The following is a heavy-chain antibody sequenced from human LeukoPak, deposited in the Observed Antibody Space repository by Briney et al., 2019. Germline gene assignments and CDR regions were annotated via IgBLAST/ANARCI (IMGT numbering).Heavy chain of an antibody. CDR2: INHSGST. V-gene: IGHV4-34*01. D-gene: IGHD6-19*01. Sequence: SETLSLPCAVYGGSFCGYYWSWIRQPTGKALEWIGEINHSGSTNYNPFLKSRVTISVDTSKNQFSLKLSSVTAADTAVYYCARGRLGSSGWWEFFQHWGQGTLVTVSS. CDR1: GGSFCGYY. CDR3: ARGRLGSSGWWEFFQH. J-gene: IGHJ1*01.